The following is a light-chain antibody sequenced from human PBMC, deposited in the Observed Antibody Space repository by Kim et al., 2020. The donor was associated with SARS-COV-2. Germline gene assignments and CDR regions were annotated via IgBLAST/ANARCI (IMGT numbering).Light chain of an antibody. CDR3: QRTYNAPPLT. CDR2: STS. Sequence: QLTQSPSSLSASVGDRVTITCRVRQKPGKVPNLQIYSTSNLQSGVPSRLSGSGSGTDFTLTISSLQPEDVSTYYGQRTYNAPPLTIGGGTKVDIK. J-gene: IGKJ4*01. CDR1: Q. V-gene: IGKV1-27*01.